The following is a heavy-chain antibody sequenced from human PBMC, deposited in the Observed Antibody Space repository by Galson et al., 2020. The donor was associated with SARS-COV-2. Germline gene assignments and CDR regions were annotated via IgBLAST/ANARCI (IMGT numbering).Heavy chain of an antibody. CDR3: SGAHVLRYFDWLPDGGWFDP. CDR2: IYYSGST. V-gene: IGHV4-39*01. J-gene: IGHJ5*02. CDR1: GGSISSSSYY. D-gene: IGHD3-9*01. Sequence: ASETLSLTCTVSGGSISSSSYYWGWIRQPPGKGLEWIGSIYYSGSTYYNPSLKSRVTISVDTSKNQFSLKLSSVTAADTAVYYCSGAHVLRYFDWLPDGGWFDPWGQGTLVTVSS.